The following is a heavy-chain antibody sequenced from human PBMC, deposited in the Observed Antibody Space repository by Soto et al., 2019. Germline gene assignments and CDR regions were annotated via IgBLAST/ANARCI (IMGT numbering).Heavy chain of an antibody. Sequence: SETLSLTCTVSGGSIGSXXXXXXXIRQPPGKGLEWIGSIYYSGSTYYNPSLKSRVTISVDTSKNQFSLKLSSVTAADTAVYYCARHNYGDFDYWGQGTLVTVS. J-gene: IGHJ4*02. V-gene: IGHV4-39*01. D-gene: IGHD4-17*01. CDR3: ARHNYGDFDY. CDR1: GGSIGSXXXX. CDR2: IYYSGST.